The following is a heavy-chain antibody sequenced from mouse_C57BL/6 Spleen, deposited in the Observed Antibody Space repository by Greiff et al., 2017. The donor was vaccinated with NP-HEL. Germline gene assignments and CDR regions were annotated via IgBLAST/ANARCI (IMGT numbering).Heavy chain of an antibody. CDR3: ARGGHGTQGDY. V-gene: IGHV1-64*01. Sequence: VQLQQPGAELVKPGASVKLSCKASGYTFTSYWMHWVKQRPGQGLEWIGMIHPNSGSTNYNVKFKSKATLTVDKASCTAYMQLSSLTSADSAFSFCARGGHGTQGDYWGQGTTLTVSS. CDR1: GYTFTSYW. CDR2: IHPNSGST. J-gene: IGHJ2*01. D-gene: IGHD2-1*01.